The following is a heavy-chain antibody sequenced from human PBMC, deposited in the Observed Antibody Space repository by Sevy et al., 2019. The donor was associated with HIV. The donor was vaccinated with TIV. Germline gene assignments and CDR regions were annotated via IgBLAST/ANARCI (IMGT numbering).Heavy chain of an antibody. CDR2: IWNDGSHK. J-gene: IGHJ4*02. CDR3: ARGSDFNDRSAKRDYDY. V-gene: IGHV3-33*01. CDR1: GFTFCNYG. Sequence: GGSLRLSCAASGFTFCNYGMHWVRQAPGKGLEWVAVIWNDGSHKYYADSVKGRFTISRDNSKNTLYLQMNSLRVEDTAVYFCARGSDFNDRSAKRDYDYWGQGTLVTVSS. D-gene: IGHD3-22*01.